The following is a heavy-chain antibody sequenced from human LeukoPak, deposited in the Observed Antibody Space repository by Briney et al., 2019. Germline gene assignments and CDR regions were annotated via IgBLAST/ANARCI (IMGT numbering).Heavy chain of an antibody. D-gene: IGHD1-1*01. J-gene: IGHJ4*02. CDR1: GHTFTGYY. CDR2: INPNSCGT. V-gene: IGHV1-2*02. Sequence: ASVKVSFKASGHTFTGYYIHWVRQAPGQGLEWMGWINPNSCGTNTAQQFQGRVTITSDTSISTDSLELSRLTSEDTAVYYCARGEVCGTTSTPDYWGQGTLVTVSS. CDR3: ARGEVCGTTSTPDY.